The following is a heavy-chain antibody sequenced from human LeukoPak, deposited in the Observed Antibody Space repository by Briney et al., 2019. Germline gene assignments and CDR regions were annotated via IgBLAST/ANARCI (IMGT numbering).Heavy chain of an antibody. CDR2: IYYSGST. V-gene: IGHV4-59*01. J-gene: IGHJ5*02. Sequence: SETLSLTCTVSGGSISSYYWSWIRQPPGKGLEWIGYIYYSGSTNYTPSLKSRVTISVDTSKNQFSLKLSSVTAADTAVYYCARGPHYYDSSGYYYWWFDPWGQGTLVTVSS. CDR1: GGSISSYY. CDR3: ARGPHYYDSSGYYYWWFDP. D-gene: IGHD3-22*01.